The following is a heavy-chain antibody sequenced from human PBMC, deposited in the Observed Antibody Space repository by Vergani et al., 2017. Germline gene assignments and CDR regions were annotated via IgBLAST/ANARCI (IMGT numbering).Heavy chain of an antibody. CDR2: ISTTSDTI. CDR3: AREVIF. J-gene: IGHJ6*02. Sequence: DVQLVDSGGDLVQPGGSLRLSCAASGFTFSSYSMNWVRQAPGKGLEWISYISTTSDTIYYADSVRGRFTISRDNAKNSLYLQMNSMRAEDTAVYYCAREVIFWGQGTTVTVSS. CDR1: GFTFSSYS. V-gene: IGHV3-48*01. D-gene: IGHD3-16*02.